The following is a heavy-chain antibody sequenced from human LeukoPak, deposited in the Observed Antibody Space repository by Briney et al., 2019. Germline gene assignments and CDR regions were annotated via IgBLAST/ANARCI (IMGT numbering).Heavy chain of an antibody. CDR2: IIVGSGTT. CDR3: AAERYGGITDCCNFEI. V-gene: IGHV1-58*01. Sequence: SVKVSCKSSGFTFSTSAVQWVRQVRGQPLEWIGWIIVGSGTTNYAQSLQGGLTISRDMSTNTAYMELSSLTSEDTAVYYCAAERYGGITDCCNFEIWGQGTMVTVSS. CDR1: GFTFSTSA. J-gene: IGHJ3*02. D-gene: IGHD4-23*01.